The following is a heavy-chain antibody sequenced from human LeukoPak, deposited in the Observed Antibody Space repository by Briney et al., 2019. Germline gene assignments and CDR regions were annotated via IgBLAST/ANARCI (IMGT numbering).Heavy chain of an antibody. D-gene: IGHD1-26*01. J-gene: IGHJ5*02. Sequence: GASVKVSCKASGYTFTGYYMHWVRQAPGQGLEWMGWINPNSGGTNYAQKLQGRVTMTTDTSTSTAYMELRSLRSDDTAVYYCARDRGSYLNWFDPWGQGTLVTVSS. CDR1: GYTFTGYY. V-gene: IGHV1-2*02. CDR2: INPNSGGT. CDR3: ARDRGSYLNWFDP.